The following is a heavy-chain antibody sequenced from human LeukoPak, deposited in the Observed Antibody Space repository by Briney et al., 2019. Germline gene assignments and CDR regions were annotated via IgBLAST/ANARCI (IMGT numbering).Heavy chain of an antibody. CDR2: INPNSGGT. CDR1: GYTFTGYY. J-gene: IGHJ4*02. CDR3: ARDARGGSYYGGNYFGY. V-gene: IGHV1-2*02. D-gene: IGHD1-26*01. Sequence: ASVKVSCKASGYTFTGYYMHWVRQAPGQGLEWMGWINPNSGGTNYAQKFQGRVTMTRDTSISTAYMELSRLRSDDTAVYYCARDARGGSYYGGNYFGYWGQGTLVTVSS.